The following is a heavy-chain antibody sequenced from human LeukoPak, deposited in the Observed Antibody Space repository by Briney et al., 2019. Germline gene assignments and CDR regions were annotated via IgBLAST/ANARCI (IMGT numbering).Heavy chain of an antibody. CDR3: ARGTRITIFGVVTNSGFDY. D-gene: IGHD3-3*01. CDR2: ISSDGSNK. CDR1: GFTFSSYA. V-gene: IGHV3-30-3*01. Sequence: GGSLRLSCAASGFTFSSYAMHWVRQAPGKGLEWVAVISSDGSNKYYADSVKGRFTISRDNSTNTLYLQMNSLRADDKAGYYCARGTRITIFGVVTNSGFDYWGQGTLVTVSS. J-gene: IGHJ4*02.